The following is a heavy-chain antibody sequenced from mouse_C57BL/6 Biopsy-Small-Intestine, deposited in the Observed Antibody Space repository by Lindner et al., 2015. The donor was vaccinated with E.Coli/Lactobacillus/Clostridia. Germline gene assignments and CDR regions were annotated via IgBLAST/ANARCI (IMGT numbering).Heavy chain of an antibody. Sequence: VQLQESGGGLVKPGGSLKLSCAASGFTFSDYGMHWVRQAPEKGLEWVAYISSGSSIIYYADTAKGRFTISRDNAKNTLFLQMTSLRSEDTAMYYCTRGNDGSFDYWGQGTTLTVSS. D-gene: IGHD2-3*01. CDR1: GFTFSDYG. V-gene: IGHV5-17*01. CDR2: ISSGSSII. CDR3: TRGNDGSFDY. J-gene: IGHJ2*01.